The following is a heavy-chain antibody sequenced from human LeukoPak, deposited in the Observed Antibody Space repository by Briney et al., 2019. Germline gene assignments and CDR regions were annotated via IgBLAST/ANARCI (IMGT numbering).Heavy chain of an antibody. CDR2: IREDGTEK. D-gene: IGHD7-27*01. CDR3: ARHVGISF. CDR1: GFTFSGAW. J-gene: IGHJ4*02. V-gene: IGHV3-7*01. Sequence: GGSLRLSCTASGFTFSGAWMTWVRQAPGKGLEWVANIREDGTEKNYVDFVKGRFTISRDNAKNSLFLQMSNLRDDDTAIYYCARHVGISFWGQGTLVTVSS.